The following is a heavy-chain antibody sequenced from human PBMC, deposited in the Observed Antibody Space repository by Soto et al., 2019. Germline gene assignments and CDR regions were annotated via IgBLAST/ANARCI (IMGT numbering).Heavy chain of an antibody. CDR1: GFSLSTSGVG. CDR2: IYWDDDK. Sequence: QITLKESGPTLVKPTQTLTLTCPFSGFSLSTSGVGVGWIRQPPGKALEWLALIYWDDDKRYSPSLKSRLTITKDTSKNLVVLTMTNMDPVATATYYGAHRPTHYYDSSGYFSPGWFDTWGQGTLVTVSS. CDR3: AHRPTHYYDSSGYFSPGWFDT. V-gene: IGHV2-5*02. D-gene: IGHD3-22*01. J-gene: IGHJ5*02.